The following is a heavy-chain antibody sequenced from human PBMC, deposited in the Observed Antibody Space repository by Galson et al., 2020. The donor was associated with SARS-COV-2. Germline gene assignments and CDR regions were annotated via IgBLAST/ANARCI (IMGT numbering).Heavy chain of an antibody. CDR2: ISSNGGST. V-gene: IGHV3-64*01. J-gene: IGHJ6*03. CDR1: GFTFSSYA. D-gene: IGHD3-9*01. CDR3: ARELRNDILTGYYRHYYYYMDV. Sequence: GESLKISCAASGFTFSSYAMHWVRQAPGKGLEYVSAISSNGGSTYYANSVKGRFTISRDNSKNTLYLQMGSLRAEDMAVYYCARELRNDILTGYYRHYYYYMDVWGKGTTVTISS.